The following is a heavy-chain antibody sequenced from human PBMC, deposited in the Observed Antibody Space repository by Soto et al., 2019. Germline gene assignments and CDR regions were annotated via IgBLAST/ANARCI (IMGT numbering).Heavy chain of an antibody. CDR2: ISSNSGTI. CDR3: ARDWYYYGSGSYYPFDY. CDR1: GFIFTSYA. Sequence: PGGSLRLSCAASGFIFTSYAMNWVRQAPGKGLEWVSYISSNSGTIYYTDSVKGRFTISRDNTKNSLYLQMNSLRDEDTAVYYCARDWYYYGSGSYYPFDYWAQGTLLTVSS. D-gene: IGHD3-10*01. V-gene: IGHV3-48*02. J-gene: IGHJ4*02.